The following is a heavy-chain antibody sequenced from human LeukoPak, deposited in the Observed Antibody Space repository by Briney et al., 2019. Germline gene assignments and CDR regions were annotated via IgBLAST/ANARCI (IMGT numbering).Heavy chain of an antibody. CDR2: INHNGNVN. Sequence: GGSLRLSCAASGFTVSSHYMNWARQAPGKGLEWVASINHNGNVNYYVDSVKGRFTISRDSAKSTVYLQMNSLRAEDTAVYYCVSFYETYWGRGTLVTVSS. V-gene: IGHV3-7*01. CDR3: VSFYETY. D-gene: IGHD2/OR15-2a*01. CDR1: GFTVSSHY. J-gene: IGHJ4*02.